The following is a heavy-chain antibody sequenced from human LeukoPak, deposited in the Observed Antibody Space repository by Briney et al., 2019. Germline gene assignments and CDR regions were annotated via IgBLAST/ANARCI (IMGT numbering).Heavy chain of an antibody. CDR3: ARDSGHYYDSSGYLFDY. V-gene: IGHV1-18*01. CDR2: ISAYNGNT. Sequence: HWASVKVSCKASGGTFSSYAISWVRQAPGQGLEWMGWISAYNGNTNYAQKLQGRVTMTTDTSTSTAYMELRSLRSDDTAVYYCARDSGHYYDSSGYLFDYWGQGTLVTVSS. D-gene: IGHD3-22*01. CDR1: GGTFSSYA. J-gene: IGHJ4*02.